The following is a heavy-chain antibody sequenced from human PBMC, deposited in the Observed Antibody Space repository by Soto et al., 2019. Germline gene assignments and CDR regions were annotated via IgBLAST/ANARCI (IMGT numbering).Heavy chain of an antibody. V-gene: IGHV3-23*01. CDR1: GLTFSNYA. D-gene: IGHD6-13*01. J-gene: IGHJ4*02. CDR3: AKDQGSSLYEIDY. Sequence: EVQLLESGGGLVQPGGSLRLSCAASGLTFSNYAVTWVRQAPGKGLEWVSTISGSGGSTYYADSVKGRFTISRDNSKNTLYLQMNSLRAEDTAVYYCAKDQGSSLYEIDYWGQGTLVTVSS. CDR2: ISGSGGST.